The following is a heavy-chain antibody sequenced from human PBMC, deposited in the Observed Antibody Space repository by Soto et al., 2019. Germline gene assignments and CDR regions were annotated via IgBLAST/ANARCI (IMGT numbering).Heavy chain of an antibody. J-gene: IGHJ4*02. V-gene: IGHV3-33*01. D-gene: IGHD6-19*01. CDR3: ASWAGTVDY. Sequence: QVQLVESGGGVVQPGRSLRLSCAASEFTFSSYGMHWVRQAPGKGLEWVAVIWYDGSNKYYADSVKGRFTISRDNSKNTLYLQMNSLRAEDTAVYYCASWAGTVDYWGQGTLVTVSS. CDR1: EFTFSSYG. CDR2: IWYDGSNK.